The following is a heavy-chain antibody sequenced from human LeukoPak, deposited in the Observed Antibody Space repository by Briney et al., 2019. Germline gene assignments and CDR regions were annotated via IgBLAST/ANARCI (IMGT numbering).Heavy chain of an antibody. Sequence: ASVKVSCKASGYTFTSYAMNWVRQAPGQGLEWMGWISAYNGNTNYAQKLQGRVTMTTDTSTSTAYMELRSLRSDDTAVYYCAREGRYSGSYPAVYWGQGTLVTVSS. D-gene: IGHD1-26*01. CDR2: ISAYNGNT. J-gene: IGHJ4*02. V-gene: IGHV1-18*01. CDR1: GYTFTSYA. CDR3: AREGRYSGSYPAVY.